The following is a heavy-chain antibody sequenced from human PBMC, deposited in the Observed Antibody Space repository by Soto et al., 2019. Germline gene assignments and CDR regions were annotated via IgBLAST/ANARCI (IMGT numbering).Heavy chain of an antibody. D-gene: IGHD2-21*02. Sequence: QVQLVESGGGVVQPGRSLRLSCAASGFSFSSYAMHWVRQAPGKGLEWVAVISYDGSNKYYADSVKGRFTISRDNSKNTLYLQMNSLRAEDTAVYYCARDVVVTAIQCGFGYFDLWGRGTLVTVSS. CDR1: GFSFSSYA. CDR2: ISYDGSNK. V-gene: IGHV3-30-3*01. J-gene: IGHJ2*01. CDR3: ARDVVVTAIQCGFGYFDL.